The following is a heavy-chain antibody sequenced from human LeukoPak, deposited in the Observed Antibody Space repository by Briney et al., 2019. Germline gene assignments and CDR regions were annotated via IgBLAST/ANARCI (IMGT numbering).Heavy chain of an antibody. Sequence: GGSLRLPCTASGFTFSSHWMTWVRQPPGKGLEWVANIKEDGGVKYYVDSVKGRFTISRDNTKNALYLEMNSLRADDTALYFCARDSTWRLDYWGQGTLITVSS. CDR2: IKEDGGVK. CDR1: GFTFSSHW. V-gene: IGHV3-7*03. D-gene: IGHD5-12*01. CDR3: ARDSTWRLDY. J-gene: IGHJ4*02.